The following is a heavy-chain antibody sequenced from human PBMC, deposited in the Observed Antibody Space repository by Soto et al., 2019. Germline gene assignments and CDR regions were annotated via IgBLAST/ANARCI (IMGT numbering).Heavy chain of an antibody. V-gene: IGHV1-18*04. CDR2: ISAYNGDT. CDR1: GYSFTTHG. CDR3: ARDPPFSGILRGTPLMDV. D-gene: IGHD4-17*01. Sequence: ASVKVSCKASGYSFTTHGISWVRRAPGHGREWMGWISAYNGDTHYVQRFQGRLTMTTDTSTSTAYMELRSLTSDDTAVYYCARDPPFSGILRGTPLMDVWGQGXTVTVSS. J-gene: IGHJ6*02.